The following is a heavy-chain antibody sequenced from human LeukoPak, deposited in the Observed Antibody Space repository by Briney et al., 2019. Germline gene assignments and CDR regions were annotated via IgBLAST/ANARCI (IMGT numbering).Heavy chain of an antibody. CDR2: IYYSGST. J-gene: IGHJ3*02. V-gene: IGHV4-59*01. CDR1: GASISSYY. CDR3: ARLPPLNYHEVGGAFDI. Sequence: SETLSLTCTVSGASISSYYWSWIRQPPGKGLEWIGYIYYSGSTNYNPSLKSRVTISVDTSKNQFSLKLNSVTAADTAVYYCARLPPLNYHEVGGAFDIWGQGTMVTVSS. D-gene: IGHD3-16*01.